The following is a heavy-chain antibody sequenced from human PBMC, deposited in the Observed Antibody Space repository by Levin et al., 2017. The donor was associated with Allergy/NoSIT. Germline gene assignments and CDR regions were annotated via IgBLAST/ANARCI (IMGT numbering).Heavy chain of an antibody. CDR2: ISYDGSEE. D-gene: IGHD3/OR15-3a*01. Sequence: GESLKISCAASGFTFSSYVMHWVRQAPGTGLEWVTSISYDGSEEWFADSLKGRFTVSRDNSRNTLYLEMNNLRPEDTALYYCAREERRSFGLGYWGQGTLVSVSS. J-gene: IGHJ4*02. CDR3: AREERRSFGLGY. CDR1: GFTFSSYV. V-gene: IGHV3-30-3*01.